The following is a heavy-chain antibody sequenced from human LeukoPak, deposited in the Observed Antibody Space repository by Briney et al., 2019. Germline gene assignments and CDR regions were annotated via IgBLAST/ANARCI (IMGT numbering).Heavy chain of an antibody. CDR1: GFTFSSYA. Sequence: GGSLRLSCAASGFTFSSYAMHWVRQAPGKGLEYVSAISSNGGSTYYANSVKGRFTISRDNSKNTLYLQMGSLRAEDTAVYYCAKGARLGELSLSWWGQGTLVTVSS. CDR2: ISSNGGST. CDR3: AKGARLGELSLSW. J-gene: IGHJ4*02. D-gene: IGHD3-16*02. V-gene: IGHV3-64*01.